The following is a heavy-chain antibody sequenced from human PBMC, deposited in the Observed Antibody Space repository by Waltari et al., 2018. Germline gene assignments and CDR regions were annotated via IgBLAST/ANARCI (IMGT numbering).Heavy chain of an antibody. CDR3: AREDSSGYFRFVDY. D-gene: IGHD3-22*01. J-gene: IGHJ4*02. CDR1: GGSISSGGYY. CDR2: IYYSGRT. Sequence: QVQLQESGPGLVKPSQTLSLTCTVSGGSISSGGYYWSWIRQHPGKGLEWIGYIYYSGRTSYNPALKGRVTIAVDTSKNQCSLKLSSVTAADTAVYYCAREDSSGYFRFVDYWGQGTLVTVSS. V-gene: IGHV4-31*03.